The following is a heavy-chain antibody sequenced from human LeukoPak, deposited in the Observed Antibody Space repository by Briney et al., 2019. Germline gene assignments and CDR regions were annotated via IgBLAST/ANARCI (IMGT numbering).Heavy chain of an antibody. V-gene: IGHV3-48*03. CDR2: ISSSGTI. D-gene: IGHD4-11*01. CDR1: GFTFSYYE. Sequence: GGSLRLSCAASGFTFSYYEMNWVRQAPGKGLEWVSYISSSGTIYYADSVKGRFTISRDNAKNSLYLQMNSLRAEDTAVYYCARDDYSNTRPYLNYGMDVWGQGATVTVSS. J-gene: IGHJ6*02. CDR3: ARDDYSNTRPYLNYGMDV.